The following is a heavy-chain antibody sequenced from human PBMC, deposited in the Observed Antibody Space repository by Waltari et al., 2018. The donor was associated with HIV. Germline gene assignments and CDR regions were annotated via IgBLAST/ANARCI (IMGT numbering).Heavy chain of an antibody. V-gene: IGHV1-2*02. Sequence: QVQLLQSGPEVRKPGASVKVSCRASGYNFTGYYMHWVRQAPGQGLEWMGWSNPNSGNTHLAQKFKGKVTMTRGTSIRTAYLEMRRLKSDDTAIYYCARDGVGDAAFDYWGQGTLVTVS. D-gene: IGHD1-26*01. CDR1: GYNFTGYY. CDR2: SNPNSGNT. CDR3: ARDGVGDAAFDY. J-gene: IGHJ4*02.